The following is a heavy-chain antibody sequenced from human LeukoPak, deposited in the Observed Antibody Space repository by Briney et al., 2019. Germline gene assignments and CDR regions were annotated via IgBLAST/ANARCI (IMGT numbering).Heavy chain of an antibody. CDR1: GFSLSDYY. D-gene: IGHD6-6*01. CDR2: TSSGGNIK. J-gene: IGHJ4*02. CDR3: AREGSARTLFDY. Sequence: GGSLRLSCAASGFSLSDYYMSWFRRAPGKGLEWVSYTSSGGNIKNYADSVKGRFTISRDDAKISLYLQMNSLIAEDTAMYYCAREGSARTLFDYWGQGILVTVSS. V-gene: IGHV3-11*01.